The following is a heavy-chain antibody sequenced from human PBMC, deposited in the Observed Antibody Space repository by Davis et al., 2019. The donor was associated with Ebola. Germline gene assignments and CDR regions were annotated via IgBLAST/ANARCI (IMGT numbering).Heavy chain of an antibody. Sequence: SGPTLVKPTETLTLTCTVSGFSLSHARMGVSWIRQPPGKALEWLAHIFSNDEKSYSTSLKSRLTISKDTSKSQVVLTMTNMDPVDTATYYCARIIKTYYYDSSGYGARYFFDYWGQGTLVTVSS. V-gene: IGHV2-26*01. CDR2: IFSNDEK. CDR1: GFSLSHARMG. J-gene: IGHJ4*02. CDR3: ARIIKTYYYDSSGYGARYFFDY. D-gene: IGHD3-22*01.